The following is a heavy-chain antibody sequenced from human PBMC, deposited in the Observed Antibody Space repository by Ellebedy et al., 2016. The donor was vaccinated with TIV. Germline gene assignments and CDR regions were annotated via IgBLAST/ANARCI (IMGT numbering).Heavy chain of an antibody. V-gene: IGHV3-30*02. D-gene: IGHD1-26*01. CDR1: GFAFSNYG. J-gene: IGHJ4*02. CDR2: IWSDGSNI. CDR3: ATAGEKWELNY. Sequence: GESLKISCAASGFAFSNYGMHWVRQAPGRGLEWVAAIWSDGSNIQYADSVRGRLTISRDNSKGMLYLQTDSLRPEDTAVYYCATAGEKWELNYWGQGTLVTVSS.